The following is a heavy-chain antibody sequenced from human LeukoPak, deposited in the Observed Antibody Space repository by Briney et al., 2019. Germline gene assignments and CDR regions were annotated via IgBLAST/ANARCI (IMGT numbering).Heavy chain of an antibody. Sequence: QPGGSLRLSCAASGFTLSDHYMDWVRQAPGKGLEWVGRTRDKANSYTTDYAATVRGRFSISRDDSKRSLYLQMNSLKTDDTAVYYCVRSPTTVSSPAWGQGTLVTLSS. V-gene: IGHV3-72*01. CDR2: TRDKANSYTT. J-gene: IGHJ5*02. CDR3: VRSPTTVSSPA. D-gene: IGHD4-17*01. CDR1: GFTLSDHY.